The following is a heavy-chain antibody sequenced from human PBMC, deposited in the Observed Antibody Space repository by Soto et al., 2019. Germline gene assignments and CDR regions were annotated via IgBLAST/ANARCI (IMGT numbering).Heavy chain of an antibody. D-gene: IGHD5-18*01. V-gene: IGHV2-5*01. Sequence: SGPTLVKPTQTLTLTCTFSGFSLTSSGVAVGWIRQPPGKALEWLALIFSNDDKRYNPSLKTRLTITKDTSRNQVVLTMINMDPVDTATYYCAHKNEYSYGSYYFDYWGQGTLVTVSS. CDR3: AHKNEYSYGSYYFDY. J-gene: IGHJ4*02. CDR2: IFSNDDK. CDR1: GFSLTSSGVA.